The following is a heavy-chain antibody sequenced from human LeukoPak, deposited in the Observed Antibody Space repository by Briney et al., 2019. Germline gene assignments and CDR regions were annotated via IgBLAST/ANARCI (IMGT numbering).Heavy chain of an antibody. CDR3: AGPAPGAFDI. Sequence: PSETLSLTCTVSGGSLSKSYWPWIRQPAGKGLEWIARIYPGGETNYNPSLKSRVAMSVDTSKNQFSLGLTSVTAADTAVYYCAGPAPGAFDIWGQGTMVTVSS. J-gene: IGHJ3*02. D-gene: IGHD1-14*01. V-gene: IGHV4-4*07. CDR1: GGSLSKSY. CDR2: IYPGGET.